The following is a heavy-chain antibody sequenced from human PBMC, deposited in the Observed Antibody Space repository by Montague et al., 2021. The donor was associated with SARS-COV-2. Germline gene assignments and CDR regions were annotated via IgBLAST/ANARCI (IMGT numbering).Heavy chain of an antibody. CDR2: IYYSGST. CDR1: GGSISSGGYY. Sequence: TLSLTCTVSGGSISSGGYYWSWIRQHPGKGLEWIGYIYYSGSTYYNPSLKSRVTISVDTSKNQFSLKLSSVTAADTAVYYCARVGASYDFLLTYGMDAWGQGTTVTVSS. D-gene: IGHD3-3*01. V-gene: IGHV4-31*03. CDR3: ARVGASYDFLLTYGMDA. J-gene: IGHJ6*02.